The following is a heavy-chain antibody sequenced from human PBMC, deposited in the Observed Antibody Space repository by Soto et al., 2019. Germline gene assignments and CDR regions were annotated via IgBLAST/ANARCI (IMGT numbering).Heavy chain of an antibody. CDR2: IGTAGDT. D-gene: IGHD2-15*01. J-gene: IGHJ4*02. V-gene: IGHV3-13*01. Sequence: GGSLRLSCEASGLTFSGFDMHWVRQPTGKGLEWVSTIGTAGDTYYAVSVKGRFTISKDNAKNSLSLQMNSLRAGDTAVYFCARGQEVGAHFFDSWGQGTQGTVAS. CDR1: GLTFSGFD. CDR3: ARGQEVGAHFFDS.